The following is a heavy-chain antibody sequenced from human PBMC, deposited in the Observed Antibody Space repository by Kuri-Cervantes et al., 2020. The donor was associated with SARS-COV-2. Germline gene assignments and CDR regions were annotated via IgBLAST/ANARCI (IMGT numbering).Heavy chain of an antibody. J-gene: IGHJ4*02. CDR1: GGSISGYY. Sequence: SETLSLTCSVTGGSISGYYWSWIRQPPGKGLEWIGYIYYSGSTNYNPSLKSRVTISVDTSKDQFSLKLSSVTAADTAVYYCARDRRPHMYDILTGYFRPFDYWGQGTLVTVSS. CDR2: IYYSGST. D-gene: IGHD3-9*01. CDR3: ARDRRPHMYDILTGYFRPFDY. V-gene: IGHV4-59*12.